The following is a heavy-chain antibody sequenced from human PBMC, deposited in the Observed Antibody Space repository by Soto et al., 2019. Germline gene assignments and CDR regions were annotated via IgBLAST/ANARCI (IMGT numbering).Heavy chain of an antibody. CDR1: SGPSSSHN. Sequence: QVQLQQSGPGLVKPSETLSLTCTVSSGPSSSHNWGWIRQPPGRGLEWIGYVYYSGGTSYNPSLKSRVPISADTSTNHISLTLSSVPAADTAVYYCVRQGIGNLHGLVDVWGQGTTVSVSS. V-gene: IGHV4-59*08. D-gene: IGHD1-1*01. J-gene: IGHJ6*02. CDR3: VRQGIGNLHGLVDV. CDR2: VYYSGGT.